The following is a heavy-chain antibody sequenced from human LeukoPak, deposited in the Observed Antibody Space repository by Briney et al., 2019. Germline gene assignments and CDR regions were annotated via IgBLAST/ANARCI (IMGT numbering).Heavy chain of an antibody. CDR3: AKDIADYYGSGSTVYYYYYMDV. CDR1: GFTFSNYW. J-gene: IGHJ6*03. D-gene: IGHD3-10*01. CDR2: IKEDGGDK. V-gene: IGHV3-7*03. Sequence: GSLIPSCAASGFTFSNYWMSWVRQAPGEGLEWVANIKEDGGDKYYVDSLKGRFTISRDNAKNSLYLQMNSLRAEDTALYYCAKDIADYYGSGSTVYYYYYMDVWGKGTTVTISS.